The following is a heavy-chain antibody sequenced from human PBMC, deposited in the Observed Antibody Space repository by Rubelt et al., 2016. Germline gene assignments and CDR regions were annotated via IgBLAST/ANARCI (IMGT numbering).Heavy chain of an antibody. D-gene: IGHD3-10*01. J-gene: IGHJ4*02. CDR1: GYSINNGYY. CDR2: FFLDGST. CDR3: ARPTGASSASGSFLV. Sequence: QVQLQESGPGLVKPSETLSLTCTVSGYSINNGYYWGWIRQPPGKGLEWIESFFLDGSTKSNPSLKSRVTISKDGSKNQFSLNLSSVTAADTAVYYCARPTGASSASGSFLVWGQGTLVTVSS. V-gene: IGHV4-38-2*02.